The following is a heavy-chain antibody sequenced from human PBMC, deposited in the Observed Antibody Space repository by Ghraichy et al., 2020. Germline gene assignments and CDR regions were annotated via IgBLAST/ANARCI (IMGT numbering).Heavy chain of an antibody. J-gene: IGHJ4*02. Sequence: GGSLRLSCAASGFAFSTYTMHWVRQAPGKGLEWVAVMSDDGSGELYTDSVKGRFTISRDNSKNTLYLQMNSLRTEDTAVYYCARRSCSSTNCLFDYWGQGTLVTVS. D-gene: IGHD2-2*01. V-gene: IGHV3-30-3*01. CDR1: GFAFSTYT. CDR3: ARRSCSSTNCLFDY. CDR2: MSDDGSGE.